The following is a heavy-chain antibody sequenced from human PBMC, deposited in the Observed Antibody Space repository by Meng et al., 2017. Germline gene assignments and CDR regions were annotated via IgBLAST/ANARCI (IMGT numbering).Heavy chain of an antibody. D-gene: IGHD6-13*01. J-gene: IGHJ4*02. CDR2: ISTSSIYI. Sequence: GESLKISCAASGFTFSDHYMDWVRQAPGKGLEWVSSISTSSIYIYYADSVKGRFTISRDNAKNSLYLQMNSLRAEDTAVYYCARVGSSWSIDYWGQGTLVTVSS. CDR1: GFTFSDHY. CDR3: ARVGSSWSIDY. V-gene: IGHV3-21*01.